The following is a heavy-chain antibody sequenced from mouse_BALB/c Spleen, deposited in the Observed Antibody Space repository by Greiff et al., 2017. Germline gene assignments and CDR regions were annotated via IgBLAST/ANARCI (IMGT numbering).Heavy chain of an antibody. Sequence: VHLVESGPGLVAPSQSLSITCTVSGFSLTSYGVHWVRQPPGKGLEWLGVIRAGGSTNYNSALMSRLSISKDNSKSQVFLKMNSLQTDDTAMYYCASLWYFDVWGAGTTVTVSS. V-gene: IGHV2-9*02. J-gene: IGHJ1*01. CDR3: ASLWYFDV. CDR1: GFSLTSYG. CDR2: IRAGGST.